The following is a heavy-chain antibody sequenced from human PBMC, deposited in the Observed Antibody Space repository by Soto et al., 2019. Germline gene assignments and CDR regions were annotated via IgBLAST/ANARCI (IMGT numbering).Heavy chain of an antibody. V-gene: IGHV4-34*01. J-gene: IGHJ4*02. CDR3: ATRVGYCSGGSCSDY. Sequence: SETLSLTCAVYGGSFSGYYWSWIRQPPGKGLEWIGEINHSGSTNYNPSLKSRVTISVDTSKNQFSLKLSSVTAADTAVYYCATRVGYCSGGSCSDYWGQGTLVTVSS. CDR1: GGSFSGYY. CDR2: INHSGST. D-gene: IGHD2-15*01.